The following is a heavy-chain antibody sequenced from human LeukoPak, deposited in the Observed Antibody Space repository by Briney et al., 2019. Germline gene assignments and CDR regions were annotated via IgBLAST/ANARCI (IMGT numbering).Heavy chain of an antibody. V-gene: IGHV1-18*01. D-gene: IGHD6-19*01. CDR2: ISGYNGNT. CDR1: GYAFSTYG. CDR3: ARGSVAVAGNVDY. Sequence: ASVKVSFKASGYAFSTYGLTWVRQAPGQGLEWMGWISGYNGNTNYAQKFQGRVTMTTDTSTSTAYMELRSLISDDTAVYYCARGSVAVAGNVDYWGQGTLVTVSS. J-gene: IGHJ4*02.